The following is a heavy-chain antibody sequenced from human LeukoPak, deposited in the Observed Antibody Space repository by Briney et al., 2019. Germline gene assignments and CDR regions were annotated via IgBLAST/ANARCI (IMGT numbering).Heavy chain of an antibody. CDR3: ARRGERITIFGVVPDDAFDI. CDR1: GFTFSSYS. Sequence: GGSLRLSCAASGFTFSSYSMNRVRQAPGKGLEWVSSISSSSSYIYYADSVKGRFTISRDNAKNSLYLQMNSLRAEDTAVYYCARRGERITIFGVVPDDAFDIWGQGTMVTVSS. J-gene: IGHJ3*02. V-gene: IGHV3-21*01. CDR2: ISSSSSYI. D-gene: IGHD3-3*01.